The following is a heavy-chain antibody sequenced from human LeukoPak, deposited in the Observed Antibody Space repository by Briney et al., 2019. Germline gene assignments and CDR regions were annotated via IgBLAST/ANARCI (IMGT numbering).Heavy chain of an antibody. V-gene: IGHV3-74*01. CDR1: GFTFSSYS. J-gene: IGHJ4*02. Sequence: GGSLILSCPLSGFTFSSYSMRWVRHAPGKGLVWVSHINSDGSWTSYADSVKGRFTISKDNAKNTVYLQMNSLRAEDTAVYYCVSFYETYWGRGTLVTVSS. D-gene: IGHD2/OR15-2a*01. CDR2: INSDGSWT. CDR3: VSFYETY.